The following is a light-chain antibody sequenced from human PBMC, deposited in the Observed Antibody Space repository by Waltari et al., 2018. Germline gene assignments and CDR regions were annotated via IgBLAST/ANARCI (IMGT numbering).Light chain of an antibody. Sequence: QSVLTQPPSVSGAPGQRVTISCTGSSSNIGAGYDLHWYQQIPGKAPKLLIYGTSNRPSGVPDRISGSKSGTSASLAITGLQAEDEADYYCQSYDSSLGGSVFGGGTKLTVL. V-gene: IGLV1-40*01. J-gene: IGLJ2*01. CDR1: SSNIGAGYD. CDR3: QSYDSSLGGSV. CDR2: GTS.